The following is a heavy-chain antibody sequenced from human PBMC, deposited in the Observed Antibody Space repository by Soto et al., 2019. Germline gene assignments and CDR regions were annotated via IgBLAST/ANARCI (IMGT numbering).Heavy chain of an antibody. V-gene: IGHV4-59*01. Sequence: QVQLQESGPGLVKPSETLSLTCTVSGGSISSYYWSWIRQPPGKGLEWIGYIYYSGSTNYNPSLKSRVTISVDTSKNQFSLKLSSVTAADTAVYYCASGLTGYYQAYYYYYMDVWGKGTTVTVSS. CDR3: ASGLTGYYQAYYYYYMDV. J-gene: IGHJ6*03. CDR2: IYYSGST. D-gene: IGHD3-9*01. CDR1: GGSISSYY.